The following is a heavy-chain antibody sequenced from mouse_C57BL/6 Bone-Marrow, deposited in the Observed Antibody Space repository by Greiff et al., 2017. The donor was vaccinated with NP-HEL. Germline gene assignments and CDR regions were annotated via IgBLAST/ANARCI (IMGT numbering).Heavy chain of an antibody. CDR3: ARSVYGSRYVSFAY. Sequence: QVQLQQSGPELVKPGASVKISCKASGYAFSSSWMNWVQQRPGKGLEWIGRIYPGDGGTNYNGKFKGKATLTADKSSSTAYMQLSSLTSEDSAVYFCARSVYGSRYVSFAYWGQGTLVTVSA. D-gene: IGHD1-1*01. CDR1: GYAFSSSW. V-gene: IGHV1-82*01. CDR2: IYPGDGGT. J-gene: IGHJ3*01.